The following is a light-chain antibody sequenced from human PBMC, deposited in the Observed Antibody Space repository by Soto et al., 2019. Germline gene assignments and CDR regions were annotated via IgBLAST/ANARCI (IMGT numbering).Light chain of an antibody. Sequence: QSALTQPASVSGSPGQSITISCTGTSSDVGNYNLVSWYQQHPGKAPKLIIYATRKRPSGVSNRYSGSKSGNTASLTIPGLQAEDEATYHCCSYAGSSTFTFGGGTKLTVL. CDR3: CSYAGSSTFT. CDR1: SSDVGNYNL. V-gene: IGLV2-23*02. J-gene: IGLJ2*01. CDR2: ATR.